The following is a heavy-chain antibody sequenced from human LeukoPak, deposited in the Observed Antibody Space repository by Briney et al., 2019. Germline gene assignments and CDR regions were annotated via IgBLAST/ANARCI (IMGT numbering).Heavy chain of an antibody. D-gene: IGHD5-12*01. Sequence: SGGSLRLSCAASGFTVSSNYMSWVRQAPGKGLEWVSVIYSGGSTYYADPVKGRFTISRDNSKNTLYLQMNSLRAEDTAVYYCARDGSYDPNYYYYGMDVWGQGTTVTVSS. CDR3: ARDGSYDPNYYYYGMDV. V-gene: IGHV3-53*01. J-gene: IGHJ6*02. CDR1: GFTVSSNY. CDR2: IYSGGST.